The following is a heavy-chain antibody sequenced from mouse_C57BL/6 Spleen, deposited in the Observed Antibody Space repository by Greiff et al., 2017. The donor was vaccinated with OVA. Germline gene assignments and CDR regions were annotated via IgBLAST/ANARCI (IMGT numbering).Heavy chain of an antibody. CDR1: GYTFTSYW. J-gene: IGHJ2*01. CDR2: IDPSDSET. CDR3: ARSKAYYGNYVVDY. D-gene: IGHD2-10*01. Sequence: QVQLQQSGADLVRPGSSVKLSCKASGYTFTSYWMHWVKQRPIQGLEWIGNIDPSDSETHYNQKFKDKATLTVDKSSSTAYMQLSSLTSEDSAVYYCARSKAYYGNYVVDYWGQGTTLTVSS. V-gene: IGHV1-52*01.